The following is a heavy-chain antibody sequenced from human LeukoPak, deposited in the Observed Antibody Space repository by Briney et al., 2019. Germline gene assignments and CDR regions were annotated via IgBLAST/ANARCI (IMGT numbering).Heavy chain of an antibody. V-gene: IGHV4-59*01. CDR1: GDSLNTYY. CDR3: ARVVRGVVTTNWFDP. J-gene: IGHJ5*02. CDR2: VASSGTS. D-gene: IGHD2-21*02. Sequence: SETLSLTCTVSGDSLNTYYWTWIRQTPGKELEWIGFVASSGTSNYNPSLKSRVSISIDTSKNQFSLALTSVTPADTAVYYCARVVRGVVTTNWFDPWGQGTLVSVSS.